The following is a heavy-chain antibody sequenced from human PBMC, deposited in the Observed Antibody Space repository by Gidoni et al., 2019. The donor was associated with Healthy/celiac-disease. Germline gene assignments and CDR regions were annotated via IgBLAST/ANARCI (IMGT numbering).Heavy chain of an antibody. CDR2: IYYSGST. CDR3: ARQHYYYYMDV. Sequence: QLQLQESGPGLVKPSETLSLTCTVPGGSISSSSYYWGWIRQPPGKGLEWIGSIYYSGSTYYNPSLKSRVTISVDTSKNQFSLKLSSVTAADTAVYYCARQHYYYYMDVWGKGTTVTVSS. V-gene: IGHV4-39*01. J-gene: IGHJ6*03. CDR1: GGSISSSSYY.